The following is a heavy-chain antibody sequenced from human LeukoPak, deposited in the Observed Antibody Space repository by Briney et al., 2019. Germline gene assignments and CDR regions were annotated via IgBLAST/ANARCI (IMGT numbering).Heavy chain of an antibody. V-gene: IGHV3-7*01. CDR2: IKQDGSEK. D-gene: IGHD4-23*01. J-gene: IGHJ4*02. CDR3: ARGAHKRDDYGGFFDY. CDR1: GFTFSSYW. Sequence: GGSLRLSCAASGFTFSSYWMSWVRQAPGKGLEWVANIKQDGSEKYYVDSVKGRFTISRDNAKNSLYLQMNSLRAEDTAVYYCARGAHKRDDYGGFFDYWGQGTLVTVSS.